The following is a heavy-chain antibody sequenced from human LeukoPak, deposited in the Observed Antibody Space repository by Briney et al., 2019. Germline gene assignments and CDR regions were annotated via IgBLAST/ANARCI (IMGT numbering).Heavy chain of an antibody. Sequence: ASVKVSCKVSGYTLTELSMHWVRQAPGKGLEWMGGFDPEDGETIYAQKFQGRVTMTEDTSTDTAYMELSSLRSEDTAVYYCARQASYCSGGSCYTNGIVYYYYYGMDVWGQGTTVTVSS. V-gene: IGHV1-24*01. CDR2: FDPEDGET. CDR3: ARQASYCSGGSCYTNGIVYYYYYGMDV. D-gene: IGHD2-15*01. J-gene: IGHJ6*02. CDR1: GYTLTELS.